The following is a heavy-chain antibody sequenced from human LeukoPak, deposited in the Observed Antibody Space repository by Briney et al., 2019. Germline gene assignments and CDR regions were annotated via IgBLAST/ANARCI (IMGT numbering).Heavy chain of an antibody. CDR2: IYTSGST. V-gene: IGHV4-61*02. CDR1: GGSISSGSYY. Sequence: SETLSLTCTVSGGSISSGSYYWSWIRQPAGKGLEWIGRIYTSGSTNYNPSLKSRVTISVDTSKNQFSLKLSSVTAADTAVYYCARVIRTSWFDPWGQGTLVTVSS. D-gene: IGHD1-14*01. J-gene: IGHJ5*02. CDR3: ARVIRTSWFDP.